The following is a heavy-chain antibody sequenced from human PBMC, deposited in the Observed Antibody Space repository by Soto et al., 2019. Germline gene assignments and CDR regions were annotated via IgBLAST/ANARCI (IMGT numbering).Heavy chain of an antibody. CDR3: ARDALQYYDSDGRHAG. Sequence: GASVKVSCKASGGTFSSYAISWVRQAPGQGLEWMGGIIPIFGTANYAQKFQGRVTITADESTSTAYMEMSSLRDEDTAIYYCARDALQYYDSDGRHAGWGPGTLVTVSS. J-gene: IGHJ4*02. D-gene: IGHD3-16*01. V-gene: IGHV1-69*13. CDR1: GGTFSSYA. CDR2: IIPIFGTA.